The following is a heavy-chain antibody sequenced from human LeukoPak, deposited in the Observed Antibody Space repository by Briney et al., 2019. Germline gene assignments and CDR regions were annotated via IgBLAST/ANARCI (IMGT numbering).Heavy chain of an antibody. J-gene: IGHJ4*02. D-gene: IGHD1-20*01. CDR3: ANNWNDEGIDY. CDR1: GFTFSTYN. V-gene: IGHV3-21*06. Sequence: PGGSLRLSCAASGFTFSTYNMNWVRQAPGKGLEWVSSISSRSNSIYYADSVKGRFTISRDNAKNSLYLQMNSLRVEDTAVYYCANNWNDEGIDYWGQGTLVTVSS. CDR2: ISSRSNSI.